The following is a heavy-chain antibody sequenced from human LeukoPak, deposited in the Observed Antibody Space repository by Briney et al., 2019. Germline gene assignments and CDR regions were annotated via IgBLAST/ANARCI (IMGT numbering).Heavy chain of an antibody. D-gene: IGHD3-9*01. J-gene: IGHJ5*02. V-gene: IGHV4-34*01. CDR1: GGSFSGYY. CDR2: INHSGST. CDR3: ARRRLRYNFFGFDP. Sequence: RPSETLSLTCAVYGGSFSGYYWSWIRQPPGKGLEWIGEINHSGSTNYNPSLKSRVTISVDTSKNQFSLKLSSVTAADTAVYYCARRRLRYNFFGFDPWGQGTLVTVSS.